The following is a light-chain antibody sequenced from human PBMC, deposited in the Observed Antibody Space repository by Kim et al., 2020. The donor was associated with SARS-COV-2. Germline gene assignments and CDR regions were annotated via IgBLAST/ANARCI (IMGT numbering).Light chain of an antibody. V-gene: IGKV1-33*01. CDR2: EAS. CDR3: HQHANVPLT. CDR1: QDIKYY. J-gene: IGKJ4*01. Sequence: DIQMTQAPSSLSASVGDRVTITCQASQDIKYYLNWYQHKPGQGPKLLIYEASILERGVPSRFSGSGSGTDFTFTINSLQPEDVATYFCHQHANVPLTFGGGTKVDIK.